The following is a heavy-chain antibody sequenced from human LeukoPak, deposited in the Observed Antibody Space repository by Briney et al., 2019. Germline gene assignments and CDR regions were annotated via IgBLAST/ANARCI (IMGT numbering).Heavy chain of an antibody. Sequence: GGSLRLSCAASGFTFSSYAMSWVRQAPGKGLEWVSAISGSGGSTYYADSVKGRFTISRDNSKNTLYLQMNSLRAEDTAVYYCAKALSSYGRTPSYLDYWGQGTLVTVSS. V-gene: IGHV3-23*01. J-gene: IGHJ4*02. CDR2: ISGSGGST. CDR3: AKALSSYGRTPSYLDY. D-gene: IGHD5-18*01. CDR1: GFTFSSYA.